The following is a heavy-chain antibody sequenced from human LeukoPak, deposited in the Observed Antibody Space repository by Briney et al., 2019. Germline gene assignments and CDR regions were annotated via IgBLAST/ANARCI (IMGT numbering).Heavy chain of an antibody. D-gene: IGHD3-22*01. CDR2: IQSLTDGGTT. V-gene: IGHV3-15*01. CDR1: GFTFSNAW. CDR3: TTPSSGYSAFDI. J-gene: IGHJ3*02. Sequence: GGSLRLSCAASGFTFSNAWMSWVRRAPGKGLEWVGRIQSLTDGGTTDYAAPVKGRFIISRDDSKNTLYLQVNSLKTEDTAVYYCTTPSSGYSAFDIWGQGTMVTVSS.